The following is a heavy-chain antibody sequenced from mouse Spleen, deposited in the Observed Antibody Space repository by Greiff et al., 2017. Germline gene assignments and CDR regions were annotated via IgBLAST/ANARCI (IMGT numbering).Heavy chain of an antibody. CDR3: ARSSLAATRYFDY. D-gene: IGHD1-2*01. J-gene: IGHJ2*01. CDR2: IYPGDGDT. V-gene: IGHV1-82*01. Sequence: QVQLQQSGPELVKPGASVKISCKASGYAFSSSWMNWVKQRPGKGLEWIGRIYPGDGDTNYNGKFKGKATLTADKSSSTAYMQLSSLTSEDSAVYFCARSSLAATRYFDYWGQGTTLTVSS. CDR1: GYAFSSSW.